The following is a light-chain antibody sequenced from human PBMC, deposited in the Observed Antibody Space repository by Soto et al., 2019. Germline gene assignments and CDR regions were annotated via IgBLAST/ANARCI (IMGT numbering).Light chain of an antibody. CDR1: QGIGNS. J-gene: IGKJ1*01. Sequence: IQMTQSPSSLSTSVGDRVIITCRASQGIGNSLAWYQQKAGRVPKLLMHSASTLLSGVPSRFSGSGSGTDFTLTISSLQPEDVATYYCQKSDSAPWTFGQGTKVEIK. V-gene: IGKV1-27*01. CDR3: QKSDSAPWT. CDR2: SAS.